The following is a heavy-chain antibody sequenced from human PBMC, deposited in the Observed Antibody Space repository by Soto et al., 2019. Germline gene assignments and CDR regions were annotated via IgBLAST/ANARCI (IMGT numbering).Heavy chain of an antibody. CDR2: IWSDASNK. CDR1: GFSFSNHG. J-gene: IGHJ6*02. V-gene: IGHV3-33*03. D-gene: IGHD6-25*01. CDR3: ATDGFNKPGYYYGMGV. Sequence: GGSLRLSCEASGFSFSNHGMHWVRQAPGKGLEWVAAIWSDASNKYYADSGKGRFTISRDNSKNTLYLQMNTLRAEDTAVYYCATDGFNKPGYYYGMGVWGQGTTVTVSS.